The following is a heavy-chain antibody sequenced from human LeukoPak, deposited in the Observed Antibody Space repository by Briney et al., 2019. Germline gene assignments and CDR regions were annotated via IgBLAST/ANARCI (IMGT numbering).Heavy chain of an antibody. V-gene: IGHV1-69*05. D-gene: IGHD6-19*01. J-gene: IGHJ6*03. CDR2: IIPIFGTA. CDR3: ARGNGAVARNYYYYYMDV. CDR1: GGTFSSYA. Sequence: ASVKVSCKASGGTFSSYAISWVRRAPGQGLEWMGGIIPIFGTANYAQKFQGRVTITTDESTSTAYMELSSLRSEDTAMYYCARGNGAVARNYYYYYMDVWGKGTTVTVSS.